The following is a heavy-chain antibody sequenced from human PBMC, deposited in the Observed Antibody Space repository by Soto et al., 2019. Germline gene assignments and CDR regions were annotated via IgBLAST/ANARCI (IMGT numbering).Heavy chain of an antibody. CDR2: IYYTGRT. CDR3: ARKGGYYFDY. J-gene: IGHJ4*02. Sequence: SETLSLTCTVSGGSISSYFWTWIRQPPGKGLEWIGNIYYTGRTNYNPSLKSRVTISVDTSKNQFSLKLSSVTAADTAVFYCARKGGYYFDYWGQGTLVTVSS. D-gene: IGHD3-16*01. V-gene: IGHV4-59*01. CDR1: GGSISSYF.